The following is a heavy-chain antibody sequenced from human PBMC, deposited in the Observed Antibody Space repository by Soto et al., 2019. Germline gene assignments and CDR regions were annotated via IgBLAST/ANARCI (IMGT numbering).Heavy chain of an antibody. D-gene: IGHD3-10*01. J-gene: IGHJ4*02. CDR1: GYSIGSGYY. CDR3: GRVVMVRGVIITGASGYLDY. V-gene: IGHV4-38-2*01. Sequence: SETLSLTCAVSGYSIGSGYYWGWIRQPPGKGLEWIGSIYHSGSTYYNPPLKSRIPISVDTSKNQFSLKLGAMTAADTAVYYFGRVVMVRGVIITGASGYLDYWGQGTLVTVSS. CDR2: IYHSGST.